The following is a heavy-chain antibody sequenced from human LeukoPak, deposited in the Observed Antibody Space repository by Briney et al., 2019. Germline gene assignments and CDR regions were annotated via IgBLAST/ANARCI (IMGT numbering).Heavy chain of an antibody. CDR2: VFHSVDT. CDR3: ARRMVTVTDAFDI. J-gene: IGHJ3*02. V-gene: IGHV4-59*08. Sequence: SETLSLTCNLSVDSLTRHFWSWIRQTPGKGLEWIGYVFHSVDTNYSPSLKCRVTISLDTSKKQLYLRLVSVTAADTAVYYCARRMVTVTDAFDIWGRGTMVSVSS. D-gene: IGHD2-21*02. CDR1: VDSLTRHF.